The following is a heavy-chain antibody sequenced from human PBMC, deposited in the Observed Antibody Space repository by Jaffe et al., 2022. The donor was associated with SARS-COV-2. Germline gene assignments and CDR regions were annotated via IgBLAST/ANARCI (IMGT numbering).Heavy chain of an antibody. J-gene: IGHJ6*02. CDR1: GGSISSYY. CDR2: IYYSGST. V-gene: IGHV4-59*01. CDR3: ARGGVPGFTYYYYGMDV. D-gene: IGHD3-10*01. Sequence: QVQLQESGPGLVKPSETLSLTCTVSGGSISSYYWSWIRQPPGKGLEWIGYIYYSGSTNYNPSLKSRVTISVDTSKNQFSLKLSSVTAADTAVYYCARGGVPGFTYYYYGMDVWGQGTTVTVSS.